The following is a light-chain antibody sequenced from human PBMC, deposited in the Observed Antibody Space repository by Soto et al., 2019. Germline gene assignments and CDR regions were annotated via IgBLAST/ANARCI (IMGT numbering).Light chain of an antibody. J-gene: IGLJ2*01. V-gene: IGLV1-40*01. CDR3: QSYDSSLSGSV. CDR2: GNN. Sequence: QSVLTQPPSVSGAPGQRVTISCTGSSSNIGTAYDVLWYQQFPGTAPKLLIYGNNNRPSGVPDRFSGSKSGTSASLAITGLQAEDEADYYCQSYDSSLSGSVFGGGTKLTVL. CDR1: SSNIGTAYD.